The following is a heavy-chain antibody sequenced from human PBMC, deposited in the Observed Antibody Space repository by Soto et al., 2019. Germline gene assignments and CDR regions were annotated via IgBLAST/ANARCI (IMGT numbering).Heavy chain of an antibody. D-gene: IGHD2-2*02. CDR1: GYSFTSYW. V-gene: IGHV5-51*01. CDR3: ATGGYCTTTTCYNFFDY. J-gene: IGHJ4*02. Sequence: GESLKISCKGSGYSFTSYWIGWVRQMPGKGLEWMGIIYPGDSDTRYSPSFQGQVTISADKSISTAYLQWRSLKASDTAIYYCATGGYCTTTTCYNFFDYWGQGTLVTVSS. CDR2: IYPGDSDT.